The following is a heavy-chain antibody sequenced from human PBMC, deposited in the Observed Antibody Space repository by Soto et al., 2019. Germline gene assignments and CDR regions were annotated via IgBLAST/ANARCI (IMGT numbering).Heavy chain of an antibody. CDR3: AKSIKSGSNYVGNAMDV. D-gene: IGHD1-26*01. Sequence: EVQLLESGGTLVQVGGSLRLSCVASGFSFSNYAVTWVRQAPGKGLAWVSAISGSGAGTYYADSVKGRFTISRDNSKNTVHLQMNSLRVEDTAVYHCAKSIKSGSNYVGNAMDVGGQGITVIVS. V-gene: IGHV3-23*01. J-gene: IGHJ6*02. CDR1: GFSFSNYA. CDR2: ISGSGAGT.